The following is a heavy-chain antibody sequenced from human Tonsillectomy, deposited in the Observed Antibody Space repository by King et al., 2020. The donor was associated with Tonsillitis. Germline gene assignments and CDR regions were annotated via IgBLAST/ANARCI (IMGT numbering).Heavy chain of an antibody. D-gene: IGHD6-13*01. J-gene: IGHJ6*03. Sequence: VQLQQWGAGLLKPSETLSLTCAVYGGSFSGYYWSWIRQPPGKGLEWIGEINHSGSTNYNPSLKSRVTISVDTSKNQFSLKLGSVTAADTAVCYCARIARSWEDYYYYYYMDIWGKGTTVTVSS. CDR3: ARIARSWEDYYYYYYMDI. V-gene: IGHV4-34*01. CDR1: GGSFSGYY. CDR2: INHSGST.